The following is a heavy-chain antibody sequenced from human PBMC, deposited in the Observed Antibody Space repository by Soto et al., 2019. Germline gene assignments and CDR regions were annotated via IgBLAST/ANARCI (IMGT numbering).Heavy chain of an antibody. Sequence: QLQLQESCPGLVKPSETLSRTCTVSGDSISSSNYFWGWVRQPPGKGLEWIGSIYYSGSTYYNPALKSRVTVSVDTSKNHFSLKLSSVTAADTDVYYCAKHLGESYFDCWGQGTLVTVSS. CDR2: IYYSGST. CDR1: GDSISSSNYF. V-gene: IGHV4-39*01. CDR3: AKHLGESYFDC. J-gene: IGHJ4*02.